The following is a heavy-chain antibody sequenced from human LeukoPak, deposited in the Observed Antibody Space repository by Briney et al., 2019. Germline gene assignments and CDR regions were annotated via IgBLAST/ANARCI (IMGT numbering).Heavy chain of an antibody. J-gene: IGHJ4*02. Sequence: GASVKLSCKASGYTFTGYYMHWVRQAPGQGLEWMGRINPNSGGTNYAQKFQGRVAMTRDTSISTAYLELSRLRSDDTAVYYCARPYSSSAFDYWGQGTLVTVSS. CDR2: INPNSGGT. V-gene: IGHV1-2*06. D-gene: IGHD6-6*01. CDR1: GYTFTGYY. CDR3: ARPYSSSAFDY.